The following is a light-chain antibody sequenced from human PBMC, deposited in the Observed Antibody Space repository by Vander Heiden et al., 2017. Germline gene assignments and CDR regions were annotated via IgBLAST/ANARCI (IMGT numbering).Light chain of an antibody. Sequence: QSALTQPPSVSGSPGQSVPISCTGTSSDVGSYNRVSWYQQPPGTAPKLMIYEVSTRPSGVPDRFSGSKSGNTASLTISGLQAEDEADYYCSSYTSSSTLVFGGGTKLTVL. V-gene: IGLV2-18*02. CDR1: SSDVGSYNR. J-gene: IGLJ2*01. CDR2: EVS. CDR3: SSYTSSSTLV.